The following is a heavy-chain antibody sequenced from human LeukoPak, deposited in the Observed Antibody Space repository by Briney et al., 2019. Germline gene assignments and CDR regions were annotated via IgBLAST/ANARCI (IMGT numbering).Heavy chain of an antibody. CDR2: LNPNSGGT. V-gene: IGHV1-2*02. CDR3: ARELGITGTTGWFDP. D-gene: IGHD1-7*01. CDR1: GYTFTGYY. Sequence: GASVKVSCKASGYTFTGYYMHWVRQAPGQGLAWMVWLNPNSGGTNYAQKFQGRVTMTRDTSISTAYMELSRLRSDDTAVYYCARELGITGTTGWFDPWGQGTLVTVSS. J-gene: IGHJ5*02.